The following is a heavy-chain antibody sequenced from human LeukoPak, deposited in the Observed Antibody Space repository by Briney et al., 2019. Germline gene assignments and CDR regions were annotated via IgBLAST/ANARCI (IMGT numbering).Heavy chain of an antibody. CDR3: AGYYYDSSGYYTYYSIDY. CDR1: GFTFSSYG. J-gene: IGHJ4*02. V-gene: IGHV3-30*02. CDR2: IRYDGSNK. D-gene: IGHD3-22*01. Sequence: GGSLRLSCAASGFTFSSYGMHWVRQAPGKGPEWVAFIRYDGSNKYYADSVKGRFTISRDNSKNTLYLQMNSLRAEDTAVYYCAGYYYDSSGYYTYYSIDYWGQGTLVTVSS.